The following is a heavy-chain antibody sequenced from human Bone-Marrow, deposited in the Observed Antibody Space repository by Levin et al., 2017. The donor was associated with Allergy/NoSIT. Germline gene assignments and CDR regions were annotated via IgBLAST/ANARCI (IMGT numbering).Heavy chain of an antibody. CDR3: ASSYEIYYYYGLDV. D-gene: IGHD3-9*01. V-gene: IGHV3-11*01. Sequence: PGGSLRLSCAASGFTLTDYYMNWIRQAPGKGLEWVSYMSTSRGTIYYADSVKGRFTMSGDNAKNSLYLQMNSLRAEDTAVYYCASSYEIYYYYGLDVWGQGTTVTVSS. CDR2: MSTSRGTI. J-gene: IGHJ6*02. CDR1: GFTLTDYY.